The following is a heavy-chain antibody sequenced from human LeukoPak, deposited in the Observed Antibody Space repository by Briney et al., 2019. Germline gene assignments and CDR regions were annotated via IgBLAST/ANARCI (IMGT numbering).Heavy chain of an antibody. CDR1: GFTFSGFA. J-gene: IGHJ6*01. V-gene: IGHV3-23*01. CDR2: ISGSGDNT. D-gene: IGHD2/OR15-2a*01. CDR3: AKMKGHPLQKYYMDV. Sequence: GGSLRLSCAASGFTFSGFAMSWVRRTPGKGLEWVSSISGSGDNTLYAASVKGRFTISRDNSKNTLYLEMNSLRAEDTAIYYCAKMKGHPLQKYYMDVWGQGTTVTVSS.